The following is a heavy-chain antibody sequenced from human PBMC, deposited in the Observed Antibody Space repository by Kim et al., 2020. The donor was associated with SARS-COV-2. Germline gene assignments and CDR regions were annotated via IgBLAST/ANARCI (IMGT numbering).Heavy chain of an antibody. D-gene: IGHD3-10*01. J-gene: IGHJ4*01. Sequence: AESVKGRFPISRDSSKSTLYLQMNSLRAEDTAVYYCAKDSYYWGKGSFDYWGHGTLVTVS. V-gene: IGHV3-23*01. CDR3: AKDSYYWGKGSFDY.